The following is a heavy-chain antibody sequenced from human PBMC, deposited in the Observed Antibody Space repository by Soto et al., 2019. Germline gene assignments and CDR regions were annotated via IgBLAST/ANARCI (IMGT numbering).Heavy chain of an antibody. Sequence: QVQLVQSGAEVKKPGSSVKVSCKASGGTFSSYAITWVRQAPGQGLEWMGGIIPIFGTANYAQKFQGRVTITADESTSTAYMELSSLRSEATAVYYCARDRGHSSGYYPYWFDPWGQGTLVTVSS. J-gene: IGHJ5*02. CDR1: GGTFSSYA. V-gene: IGHV1-69*12. CDR3: ARDRGHSSGYYPYWFDP. D-gene: IGHD3-22*01. CDR2: IIPIFGTA.